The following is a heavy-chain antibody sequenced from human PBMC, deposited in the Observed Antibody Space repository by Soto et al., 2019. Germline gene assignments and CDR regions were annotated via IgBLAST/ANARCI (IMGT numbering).Heavy chain of an antibody. D-gene: IGHD3-10*01. Sequence: QVQLVQSGAEVKKPGSSVKVSCKASGGIFSTYAISWLRQAPGQGREWMGGIIPLFGTPNYAQRFQGRVTITADASTSTAYMELSRLRSEETAVYYCARDRDDYGSGNYYNRIDFWGQGTLVTVSS. J-gene: IGHJ4*02. CDR3: ARDRDDYGSGNYYNRIDF. CDR2: IIPLFGTP. CDR1: GGIFSTYA. V-gene: IGHV1-69*01.